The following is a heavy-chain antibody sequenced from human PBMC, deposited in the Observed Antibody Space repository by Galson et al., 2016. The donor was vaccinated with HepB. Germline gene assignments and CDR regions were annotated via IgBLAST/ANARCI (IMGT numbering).Heavy chain of an antibody. D-gene: IGHD3-3*01. Sequence: SLRLSCAASEFTVFNNYMTWVRQAPGKGLEWVSLIYSGGSTHYADSVKGRFTISRDSSKNTLYLQMNNLRAEDTAVYYRARSQISGVVNGPYWGQGTLVTVSS. CDR2: IYSGGST. J-gene: IGHJ4*02. V-gene: IGHV3-66*01. CDR1: EFTVFNNY. CDR3: ARSQISGVVNGPY.